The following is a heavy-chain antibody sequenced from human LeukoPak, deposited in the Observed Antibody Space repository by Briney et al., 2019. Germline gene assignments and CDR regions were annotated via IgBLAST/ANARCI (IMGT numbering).Heavy chain of an antibody. Sequence: GGSLRLSCAASGFTLSRYWMHWVRQVPGKGLVWVSRIEPDGSRTTYADSLKGRFTMSRDNAKNTLYLQMNSLRAEDTAVYYCARDFAGGDDYWGQGTLVTVSS. CDR2: IEPDGSRT. CDR1: GFTLSRYW. V-gene: IGHV3-74*01. D-gene: IGHD3-16*01. CDR3: ARDFAGGDDY. J-gene: IGHJ4*02.